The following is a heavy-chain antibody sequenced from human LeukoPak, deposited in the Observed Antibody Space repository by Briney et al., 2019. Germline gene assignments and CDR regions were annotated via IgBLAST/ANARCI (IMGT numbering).Heavy chain of an antibody. D-gene: IGHD6-13*01. CDR3: ARTPAGPPYYYMDV. CDR1: GGSSSSYY. CDR2: IYYSGST. V-gene: IGHV4-59*01. J-gene: IGHJ6*03. Sequence: SETLSLTCTVSGGSSSSYYWSWIRQPPGKGLEWIGYIYYSGSTNYNPSLRRRVTISVDTSRNQFSLRLNSVTAADTAVYYCARTPAGPPYYYMDVWGKGTTVTVSS.